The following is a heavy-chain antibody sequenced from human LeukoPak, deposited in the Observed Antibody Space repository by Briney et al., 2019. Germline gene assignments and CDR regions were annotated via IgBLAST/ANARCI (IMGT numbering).Heavy chain of an antibody. CDR2: INPNSGGT. D-gene: IGHD3-22*01. Sequence: ASVKVSCKASGYTFTGYYMHWVRQAPGQGLEWMGWINPNSGGTNYAQEFQGRVTMTRDTSISTAYMELSRLRSDDTAVYYCARGLGPPTPFDYWGQGTLVTVSS. CDR3: ARGLGPPTPFDY. CDR1: GYTFTGYY. J-gene: IGHJ4*02. V-gene: IGHV1-2*02.